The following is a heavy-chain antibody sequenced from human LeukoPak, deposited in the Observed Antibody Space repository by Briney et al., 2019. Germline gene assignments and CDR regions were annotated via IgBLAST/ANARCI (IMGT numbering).Heavy chain of an antibody. D-gene: IGHD1-26*01. Sequence: SETLSLTCTVSGGSISSSSYYWGWIRQPPGKGLEWIGSIYSTGSTYYNPSLKSRVTISVDTSKNQFSLKLTSVTAADTAAYYCARRKGYSGSYYSSSHFDYWGQGALVTLSS. CDR1: GGSISSSSYY. CDR3: ARRKGYSGSYYSSSHFDY. CDR2: IYSTGST. V-gene: IGHV4-39*01. J-gene: IGHJ4*02.